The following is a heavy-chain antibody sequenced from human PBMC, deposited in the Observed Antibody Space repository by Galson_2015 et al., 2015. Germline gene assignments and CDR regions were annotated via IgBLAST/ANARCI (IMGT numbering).Heavy chain of an antibody. CDR1: GGTFSSYT. CDR3: ARDLRGSSSGEVAQH. CDR2: IIPILGIA. Sequence: SVKVSCKASGGTFSSYTISWVRQAPGQGLEWMGRIIPILGIANYAQKFQGRVTITADKSTSTAYMELSSLRSEDTAVYYCARDLRGSSSGEVAQHWGQGTLVTVSS. J-gene: IGHJ1*01. D-gene: IGHD6-13*01. V-gene: IGHV1-69*04.